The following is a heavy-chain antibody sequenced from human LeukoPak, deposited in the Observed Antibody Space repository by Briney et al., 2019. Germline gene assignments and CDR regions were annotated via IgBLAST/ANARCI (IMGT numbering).Heavy chain of an antibody. CDR1: GFTFSSYW. Sequence: PGGSLRLSCAASGFTFSSYWMSWVRQAPGKGLEWVANIKQDGSEKYYVDSVKGRFTISRDNAKNSLYLQMNSLRAEDTAVYYCARVGSSGYYYVPLYYFDYWGQGTLVTVSS. J-gene: IGHJ4*02. V-gene: IGHV3-7*01. CDR3: ARVGSSGYYYVPLYYFDY. D-gene: IGHD3-22*01. CDR2: IKQDGSEK.